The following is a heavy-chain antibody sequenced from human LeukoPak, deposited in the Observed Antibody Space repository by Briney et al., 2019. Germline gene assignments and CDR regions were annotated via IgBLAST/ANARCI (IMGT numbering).Heavy chain of an antibody. CDR3: AKGVPAAMVHY. V-gene: IGHV3-30*18. CDR2: ISYDGSNK. CDR1: GFTFSSYG. J-gene: IGHJ4*02. D-gene: IGHD2-2*01. Sequence: GRSLRLSCAASGFTFSSYGMHWVRQAPGKGLEWVAVISYDGSNKYYADSVKGRFTISRDNSKNTLYLQMNSLRAEDTAVYYCAKGVPAAMVHYWGQGTLVTVSS.